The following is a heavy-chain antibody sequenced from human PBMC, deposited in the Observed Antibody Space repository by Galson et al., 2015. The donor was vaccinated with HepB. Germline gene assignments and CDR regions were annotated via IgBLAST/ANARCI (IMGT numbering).Heavy chain of an antibody. Sequence: SVKVSCKASGYTFTSYGISWVRQAPGQGLEWMGWISAYNGNTNYAQKLQGRVTMTTDTSTSTAYMELRSLRSDDTAVYYCARGRGYSGYDYYYYYMDVWGKGTTVTVSS. J-gene: IGHJ6*03. CDR1: GYTFTSYG. V-gene: IGHV1-18*01. D-gene: IGHD5-12*01. CDR2: ISAYNGNT. CDR3: ARGRGYSGYDYYYYYMDV.